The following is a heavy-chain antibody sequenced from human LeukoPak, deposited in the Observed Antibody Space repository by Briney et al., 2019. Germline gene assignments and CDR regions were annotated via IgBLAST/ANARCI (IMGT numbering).Heavy chain of an antibody. CDR1: GGTFSSYA. J-gene: IGHJ3*02. CDR3: ASPFRGDAFDI. Sequence: ASVKVSCKASGGTFSSYAISWVRQAPGQGLEWMGRIIPILGIANYAQKFQGRVTITADESTSTAYMELSSLRSEDTAVYYCASPFRGDAFDIWGQGTMVTVSS. D-gene: IGHD2/OR15-2a*01. CDR2: IIPILGIA. V-gene: IGHV1-69*04.